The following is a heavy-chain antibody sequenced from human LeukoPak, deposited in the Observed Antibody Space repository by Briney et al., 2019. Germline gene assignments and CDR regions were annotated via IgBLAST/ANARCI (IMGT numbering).Heavy chain of an antibody. D-gene: IGHD2-15*01. CDR3: ARGWDCSGGSCYFDY. V-gene: IGHV1-69*01. Sequence: SVKVSCKASGSTFSSYAISWVRQAPGQGLEWMGGIIPIFDTTNYAQKFQGRVTITADESTSTAYMELSSLRSEDTAVYYCARGWDCSGGSCYFDYWGQGTLVTVSS. CDR1: GSTFSSYA. J-gene: IGHJ4*02. CDR2: IIPIFDTT.